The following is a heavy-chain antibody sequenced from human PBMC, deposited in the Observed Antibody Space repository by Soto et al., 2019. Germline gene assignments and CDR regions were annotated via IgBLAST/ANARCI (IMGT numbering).Heavy chain of an antibody. Sequence: GASVQVSCKASGGTFCSFAINWVRQAPGQGPEWMGGTIPILGTANYARKFQGRVTIIADETTNTASLELTSLRAEDKAVYYCARGNALDIGGQGTRGT. CDR3: ARGNALDI. CDR2: TIPILGTA. J-gene: IGHJ6*02. V-gene: IGHV1-69*13. CDR1: GGTFCSFA.